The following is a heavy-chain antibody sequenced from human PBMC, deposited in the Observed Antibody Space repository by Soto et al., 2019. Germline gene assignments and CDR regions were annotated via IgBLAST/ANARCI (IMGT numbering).Heavy chain of an antibody. CDR1: GFAFSTYT. V-gene: IGHV3-30*04. CDR3: ARDREAGNCRGASCWFYHGMAV. D-gene: IGHD2-15*01. Sequence: EQLVESGGGVVQPGDSLRLSCAASGFAFSTYTMNWVRQSPATGLEWVAVVSDDGNYEYYAASVKGRFTISRDNSKNSLFLQLTTLRPEDTAVYYCARDREAGNCRGASCWFYHGMAVWGQGTTVTVSS. CDR2: VSDDGNYE. J-gene: IGHJ6*02.